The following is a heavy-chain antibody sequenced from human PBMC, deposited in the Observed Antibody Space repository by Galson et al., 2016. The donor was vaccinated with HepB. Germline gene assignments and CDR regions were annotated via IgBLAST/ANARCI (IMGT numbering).Heavy chain of an antibody. Sequence: SLRLSCAASGFTFSSYSMNWVRQAPGKGLEWVSYVSSRSSTIYYADSVKGRFPNSRDNAKNSLYLQMTSLRDEDTAVYYCARDRWQEGSSWQFDYWGQGTLVTVSS. CDR1: GFTFSSYS. CDR3: ARDRWQEGSSWQFDY. D-gene: IGHD6-13*01. J-gene: IGHJ4*02. V-gene: IGHV3-48*02. CDR2: VSSRSSTI.